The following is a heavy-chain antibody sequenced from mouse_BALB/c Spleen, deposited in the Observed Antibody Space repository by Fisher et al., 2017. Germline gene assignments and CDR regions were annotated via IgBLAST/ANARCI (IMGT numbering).Heavy chain of an antibody. J-gene: IGHJ4*01. V-gene: IGHV1S45*01. CDR3: ARDAMDY. Sequence: KFKGKATLTVDKSSSTAYMQLNSLTSEDSAVYYCARDAMDYWGQGTSVTVSS.